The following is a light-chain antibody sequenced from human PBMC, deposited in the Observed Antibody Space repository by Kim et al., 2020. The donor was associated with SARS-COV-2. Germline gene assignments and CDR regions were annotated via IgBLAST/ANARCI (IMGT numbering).Light chain of an antibody. CDR1: SPNIGSGYD. V-gene: IGLV1-40*01. Sequence: GQRVTFSCPGSSPNIGSGYDVHWYPQLPGTATKLLIYANNNRPSGVPDRFSGSKSGSSASLAITGLQAEDEADYYCQSYDSSLSVVFGGGTQLTVL. CDR2: ANN. J-gene: IGLJ3*02. CDR3: QSYDSSLSVV.